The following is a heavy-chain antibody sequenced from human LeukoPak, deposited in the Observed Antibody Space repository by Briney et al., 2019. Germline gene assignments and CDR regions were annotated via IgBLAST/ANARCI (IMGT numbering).Heavy chain of an antibody. CDR3: ARVKGSLYYYYGMDV. V-gene: IGHV3-21*01. J-gene: IGHJ6*02. CDR2: ISSSSSYI. D-gene: IGHD1-26*01. Sequence: GGSLRLSCAASGFTFSSYSMNWVRQAPGKGLEWVSSISSSSSYIYYADSVKGRFTISRDNAKNSLYLQMNSLRAEDTAVYYCARVKGSLYYYYGMDVWGQGTTVTVSS. CDR1: GFTFSSYS.